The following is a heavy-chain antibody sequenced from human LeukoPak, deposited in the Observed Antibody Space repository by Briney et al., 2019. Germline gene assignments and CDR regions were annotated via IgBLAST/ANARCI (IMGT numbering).Heavy chain of an antibody. CDR2: IIPIFGAA. Sequence: SVKVSCKASGGTFSSYAISWVRQAPGQGLEWMGRIIPIFGAANYAQKFQGRVTITTDESTSTAYMELSSLRSEDTAVYYCAREGVRRGSNIVVVVAARPGAFDIWGQGTMVTVSS. CDR1: GGTFSSYA. CDR3: AREGVRRGSNIVVVVAARPGAFDI. D-gene: IGHD2-15*01. J-gene: IGHJ3*02. V-gene: IGHV1-69*05.